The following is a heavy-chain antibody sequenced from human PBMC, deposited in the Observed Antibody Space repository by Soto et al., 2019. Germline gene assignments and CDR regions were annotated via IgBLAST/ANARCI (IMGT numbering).Heavy chain of an antibody. D-gene: IGHD2-2*01. CDR1: GFSFRNAW. Sequence: GSLRLSCAASGFSFRNAWMSWVRQAPGKGLXWVGHIKSQGDGGTRDYAAPVKGRFTISRDDSKNTLFLQMNSLKNEDTAVYFCTTDLQAYCDGTTCYAGNYYYDDMDVWGQGTTVTVSS. CDR2: IKSQGDGGTR. J-gene: IGHJ6*02. CDR3: TTDLQAYCDGTTCYAGNYYYDDMDV. V-gene: IGHV3-15*01.